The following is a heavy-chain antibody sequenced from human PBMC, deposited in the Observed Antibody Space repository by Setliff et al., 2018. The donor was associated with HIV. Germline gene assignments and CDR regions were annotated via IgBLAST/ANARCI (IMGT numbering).Heavy chain of an antibody. CDR1: GFTFSSSA. J-gene: IGHJ4*02. CDR3: ATLVRGVAPFDD. CDR2: IVADSGDT. V-gene: IGHV1-58*02. Sequence: GASVKVSCKASGFTFSSSAIHWVRQARGQRLEWIGWIVADSGDTNYAQKFQNRVALTRDVSTRTAYMELSSLRSEDTAVYYCATLVRGVAPFDDWGQGTLVTVSS. D-gene: IGHD3-10*01.